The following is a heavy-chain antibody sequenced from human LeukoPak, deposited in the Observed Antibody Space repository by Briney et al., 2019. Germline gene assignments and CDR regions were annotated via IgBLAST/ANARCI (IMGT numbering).Heavy chain of an antibody. CDR2: IWYDGSNK. D-gene: IGHD3-3*01. J-gene: IGHJ5*02. CDR1: GFTFSSYG. Sequence: GGSLRLSCAASGFTFSSYGMHWVRQAPGKGLEWVAVIWYDGSNKYYADSVKGRFTTSRDNSKNTLYLQMNSLRAEDTAVYYCAKGSSDYDFWSGYYDRAGWFDPWGQGTLVTVSS. V-gene: IGHV3-33*06. CDR3: AKGSSDYDFWSGYYDRAGWFDP.